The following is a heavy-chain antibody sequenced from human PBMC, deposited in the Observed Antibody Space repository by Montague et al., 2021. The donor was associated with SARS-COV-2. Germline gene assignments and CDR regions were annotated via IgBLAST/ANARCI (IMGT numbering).Heavy chain of an antibody. CDR3: ARGIFTIPFIPAHYYMDV. J-gene: IGHJ6*03. CDR2: IYYSGST. V-gene: IGHV4-59*01. D-gene: IGHD3-3*01. CDR1: GGSISSYY. Sequence: SETLSLTCTVSGGSISSYYWSWIRQPPGKGLEWIGYIYYSGSTNYNPSLKSRVTISVDTSKNQFSLKLSSVTAADPAVYYCARGIFTIPFIPAHYYMDVWGKGTTVTVSS.